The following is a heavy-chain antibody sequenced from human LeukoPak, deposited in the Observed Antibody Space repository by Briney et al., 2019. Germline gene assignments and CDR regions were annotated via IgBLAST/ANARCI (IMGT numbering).Heavy chain of an antibody. J-gene: IGHJ5*02. Sequence: SEKVSCKASGGTFSSYAISWVRQAPGQGLEWMGGIIPIFGTANYAQKFQGRVTITTDESTSTAYMELSSLRSEDTAVYYCARARGRYCSGGSCYPHGWFDPWGQGTLVTVSS. D-gene: IGHD2-15*01. CDR1: GGTFSSYA. CDR3: ARARGRYCSGGSCYPHGWFDP. V-gene: IGHV1-69*05. CDR2: IIPIFGTA.